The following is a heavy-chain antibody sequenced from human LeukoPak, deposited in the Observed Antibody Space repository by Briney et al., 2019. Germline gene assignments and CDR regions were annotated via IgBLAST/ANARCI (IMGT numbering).Heavy chain of an antibody. V-gene: IGHV4-39*01. Sequence: SETLSLTCTVSGGSISSSSYYWGWIRQPPGKGLEWIGNIYYSGSTYYNPSLKSRVTISVDTSKNQFSLKLSSVTAADTAVYYCARQTWRWLQLVRFDYWGQGTLVTVSS. CDR3: ARQTWRWLQLVRFDY. D-gene: IGHD5-24*01. CDR2: IYYSGST. CDR1: GGSISSSSYY. J-gene: IGHJ4*02.